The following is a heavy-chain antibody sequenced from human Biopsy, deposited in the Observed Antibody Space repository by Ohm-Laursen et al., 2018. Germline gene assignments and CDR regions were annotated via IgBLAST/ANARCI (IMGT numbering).Heavy chain of an antibody. CDR1: GASMTGYF. V-gene: IGHV4-4*07. D-gene: IGHD3-3*01. CDR2: IYTIGDT. CDR3: AREDEGLLRALDL. Sequence: SETLSLTCTVSGASMTGYFWTWVRQPAGKGLEWIGHIYTIGDTTYNPSLESRMTMSLDTSKNQFSLKMTSLTAADTAVYFCAREDEGLLRALDLWGQGTMVTVSS. J-gene: IGHJ3*01.